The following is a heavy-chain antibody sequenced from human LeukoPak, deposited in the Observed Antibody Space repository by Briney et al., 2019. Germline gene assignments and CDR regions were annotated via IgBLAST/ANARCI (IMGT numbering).Heavy chain of an antibody. CDR3: AKDRRVGPRGYYFDY. CDR1: GFTFSSYA. V-gene: IGHV3-23*01. J-gene: IGHJ4*02. Sequence: GGSLRLSCAASGFTFSSYAMSWVRQAPGKGLEWVSAISGSGGSTYYADSVKGRFTISRDNSKNTPYLQMNSLRAEDTAVYYCAKDRRVGPRGYYFDYWGQGTLVTVSS. CDR2: ISGSGGST. D-gene: IGHD5-24*01.